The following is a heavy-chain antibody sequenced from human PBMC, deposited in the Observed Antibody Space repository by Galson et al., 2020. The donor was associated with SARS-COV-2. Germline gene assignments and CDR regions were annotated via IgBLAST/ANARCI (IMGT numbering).Heavy chain of an antibody. CDR2: IYSSGST. J-gene: IGHJ4*02. V-gene: IGHV4-59*01. Sequence: SETLSLTCSVSGGSISTYYWSWIRQPPGKGLEWIGYIYSSGSTNYNPSLKSRVTFSIDTPKKQLSLKLTSVTAADTAVYYCARMCYNGWYYFDYWGQGTLVTVSS. CDR3: ARMCYNGWYYFDY. D-gene: IGHD6-19*01. CDR1: GGSISTYY.